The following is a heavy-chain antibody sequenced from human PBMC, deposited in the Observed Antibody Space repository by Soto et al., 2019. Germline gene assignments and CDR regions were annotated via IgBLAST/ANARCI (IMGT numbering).Heavy chain of an antibody. D-gene: IGHD2-2*01. CDR3: ARGVGYCSSTSCYGSYYYYYYMDV. J-gene: IGHJ6*03. CDR1: GGTFSSYT. CDR2: IIPILGIA. Sequence: QVQLVQSGAEVKKPGSSVKVSCKASGGTFSSYTISWVRQAPGQGLEWMGRIIPILGIANYAQKFQGRVTITADKSTSTAYMELSRRRSEDTAVYYCARGVGYCSSTSCYGSYYYYYYMDVWGKGTTVTVSS. V-gene: IGHV1-69*02.